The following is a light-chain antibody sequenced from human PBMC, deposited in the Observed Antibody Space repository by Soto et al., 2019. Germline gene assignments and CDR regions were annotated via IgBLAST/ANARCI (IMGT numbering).Light chain of an antibody. V-gene: IGKV1-33*01. J-gene: IGKJ4*01. CDR1: QDISNY. Sequence: DIQMTQSPSSLSASVGDRVTITCQASQDISNYLNWYQQKPGKAPKILIYDVSVLEAGVPSRFSGGGCGTHFTLTISSLQAEDAATYYCQQFDDLPLTFAGGTKVQIQ. CDR3: QQFDDLPLT. CDR2: DVS.